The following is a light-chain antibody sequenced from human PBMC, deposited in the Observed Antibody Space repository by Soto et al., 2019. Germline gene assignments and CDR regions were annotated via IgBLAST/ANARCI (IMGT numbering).Light chain of an antibody. CDR1: SSDVGRYSL. CDR2: EDI. V-gene: IGLV2-23*01. CDR3: CSYAGGTSVV. Sequence: QSALTQPASVSGSPGQSITISCTGTSSDVGRYSLVSWYQQHPGKAPKLMIYEDIERPSGVSNRFSGSKSGNTASLTISGLQTDDEADYYCCSYAGGTSVVFGGGTKLTVL. J-gene: IGLJ2*01.